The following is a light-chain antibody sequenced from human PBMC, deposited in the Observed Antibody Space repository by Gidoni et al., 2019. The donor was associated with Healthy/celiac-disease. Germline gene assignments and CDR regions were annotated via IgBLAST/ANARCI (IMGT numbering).Light chain of an antibody. CDR1: QSISSY. Sequence: DIQLTQSPASLSASVGDRVTITCRASQSISSYLNWYQQKPGKAPKLLIYAASSLQSGVPSRFSGSGSGTDFTLTISSLQPEEFATDYCQQSYSTPRYTFGQGTKLEIK. CDR3: QQSYSTPRYT. V-gene: IGKV1-39*01. J-gene: IGKJ2*01. CDR2: AAS.